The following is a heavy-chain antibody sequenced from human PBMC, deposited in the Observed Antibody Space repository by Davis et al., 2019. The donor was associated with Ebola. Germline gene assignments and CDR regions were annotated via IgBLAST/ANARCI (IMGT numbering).Heavy chain of an antibody. Sequence: PGGSLRPSCAASGFTFISHAMRWVRQAPGKGVEWVSALSGSGGSTYYADSVKGRFTISRDNSKNTLYLQMNSLRAEDTAVYYCAKDLRRGDFWSGYHHPCAFDIWGQGTMVTVSS. CDR1: GFTFISHA. D-gene: IGHD3-3*01. CDR2: LSGSGGST. CDR3: AKDLRRGDFWSGYHHPCAFDI. V-gene: IGHV3-23*01. J-gene: IGHJ3*02.